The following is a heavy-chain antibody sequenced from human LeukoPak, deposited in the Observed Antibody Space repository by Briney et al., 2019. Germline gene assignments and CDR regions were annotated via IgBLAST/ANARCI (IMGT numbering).Heavy chain of an antibody. V-gene: IGHV4-39*01. J-gene: IGHJ4*02. CDR2: IYYSGST. CDR3: ARRVEDYGDWNGAADY. CDR1: GGSISSSSYY. D-gene: IGHD4-17*01. Sequence: SETLSLTCTVSGGSISSSSYYWGWIRQPPGKGLEWIGSIYYSGSTYYNPSLKSRVTISVDTSKNQFSLKLSSVTAADTAVYYYARRVEDYGDWNGAADYWGQGTLVTVSS.